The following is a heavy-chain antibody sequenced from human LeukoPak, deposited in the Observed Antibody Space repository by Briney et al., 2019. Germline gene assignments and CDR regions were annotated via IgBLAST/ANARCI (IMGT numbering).Heavy chain of an antibody. V-gene: IGHV3-72*01. D-gene: IGHD3-22*01. CDR1: GFTFSDHY. CDR2: TRNKANSYTT. Sequence: GGSLRLSWAASGFTFSDHYMDWVRQAPGKGLEWVGRTRNKANSYTTEYAASVKGRFTISGDDSKNSLYLQMNSLKTEDTAVYYCARASYYYDSSGYLVYFDYWGQGTLVTVSS. J-gene: IGHJ4*02. CDR3: ARASYYYDSSGYLVYFDY.